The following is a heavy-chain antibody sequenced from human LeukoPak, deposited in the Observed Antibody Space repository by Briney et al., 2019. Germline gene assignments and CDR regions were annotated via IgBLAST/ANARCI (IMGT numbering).Heavy chain of an antibody. D-gene: IGHD3-10*01. CDR1: GGSFSGYY. V-gene: IGHV4-34*01. J-gene: IGHJ4*02. Sequence: SETLSLTYAVYGGSFSGYYWSWIRQPPGKGLEWIGEINHSGSTNYNPSLKSRVTISVDTSKNQFSLKLSSVTAADTAVYYCARGHYYYGSGSSAHDYWGQGTLVTVSS. CDR3: ARGHYYYGSGSSAHDY. CDR2: INHSGST.